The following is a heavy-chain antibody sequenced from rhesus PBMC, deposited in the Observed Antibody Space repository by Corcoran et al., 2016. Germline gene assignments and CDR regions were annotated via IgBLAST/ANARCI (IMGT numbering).Heavy chain of an antibody. Sequence: QVQLQESGPGLVKPSETLSLTCAVSGGSVSSSNWWSWIRPPPGKGLEWIGYISGRSGSTYYKPSRKSRGTISTDTSKNQFSLKLSSVTAADTAVYYCARDVVGIQKYYCDYWGQGVLVTVSS. J-gene: IGHJ4*01. V-gene: IGHV4-65*01. CDR1: GGSVSSSNW. CDR3: ARDVVGIQKYYCDY. D-gene: IGHD5-42*01. CDR2: ISGRSGST.